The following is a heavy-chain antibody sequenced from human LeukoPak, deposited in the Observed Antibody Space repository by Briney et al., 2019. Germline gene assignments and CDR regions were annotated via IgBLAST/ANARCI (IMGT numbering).Heavy chain of an antibody. Sequence: ASVTVSCKASGYTFTGYYMHWVRQAPGQGLEWMGWINPNSGGTNYAQKFQGRVTMTRDTSISTAYMELSRLRSDDTAVYYCARVSSDDSSGYYSYYYYYGMDVWGQGTTVTVYS. CDR1: GYTFTGYY. V-gene: IGHV1-2*02. CDR2: INPNSGGT. CDR3: ARVSSDDSSGYYSYYYYYGMDV. J-gene: IGHJ6*02. D-gene: IGHD3-22*01.